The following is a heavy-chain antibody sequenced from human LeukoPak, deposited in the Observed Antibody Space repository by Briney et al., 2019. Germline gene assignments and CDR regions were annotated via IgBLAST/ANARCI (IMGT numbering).Heavy chain of an antibody. V-gene: IGHV1-46*01. J-gene: IGHJ4*02. D-gene: IGHD3-3*01. CDR2: INPSGGST. CDR1: GYTFTSYY. Sequence: GASVKVSCKASGYTFTSYYMHWVRQAPGQGLEWMGIINPSGGSTSYAQKSQGRVTMTRDTSTSTVYMELSSPRSEDTAVYYCARQSITIFGVVILFDYWGQGTLVTVSS. CDR3: ARQSITIFGVVILFDY.